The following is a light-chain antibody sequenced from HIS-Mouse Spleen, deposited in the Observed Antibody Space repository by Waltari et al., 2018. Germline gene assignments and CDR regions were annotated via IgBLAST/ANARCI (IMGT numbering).Light chain of an antibody. V-gene: IGKV1-8*01. Sequence: AIRMTQSPSSFSASTGDRVTITCRESQGISSYLACYQQKPGKAHKLLIYAASTLQSGVPSRFSGSGSGTDFTLTISCLQSEDFATYYCQQYYSYRFTFGPGTKVDIK. CDR3: QQYYSYRFT. J-gene: IGKJ3*01. CDR2: AAS. CDR1: QGISSY.